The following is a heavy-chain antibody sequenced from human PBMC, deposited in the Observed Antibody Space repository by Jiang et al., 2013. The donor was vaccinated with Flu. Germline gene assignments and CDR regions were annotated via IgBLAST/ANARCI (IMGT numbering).Heavy chain of an antibody. V-gene: IGHV3-11*03. D-gene: IGHD2-15*01. J-gene: IGHJ5*02. Sequence: VQLLESGGGLVKPGGSLRLSCAASGFTFSDYYMSWIRQAPGKGLEWISYISSSSGYTNYADSVKGRFTISRDNANNSLYLQMNSLRAEDTAVYYCARPTYCSGGSRRWFDPWGQGTLVTVSS. CDR1: GFTFSDYY. CDR3: ARPTYCSGGSRRWFDP. CDR2: ISSSSGYT.